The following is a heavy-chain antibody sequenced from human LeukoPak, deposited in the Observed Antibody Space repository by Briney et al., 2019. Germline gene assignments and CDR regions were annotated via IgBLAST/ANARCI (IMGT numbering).Heavy chain of an antibody. V-gene: IGHV5-51*01. J-gene: IGHJ4*02. CDR2: IYPADSDT. Sequence: GESLKISCKGSGYSFTSYWIGWVRQMPGKGLEWMGIIYPADSDTRYGPSFQGQVIISADKSNSTAYLQWNSLKASDTAMYYCASGTGSSSWYAFDYWGQGTLVTVSS. CDR3: ASGTGSSSWYAFDY. CDR1: GYSFTSYW. D-gene: IGHD2-2*01.